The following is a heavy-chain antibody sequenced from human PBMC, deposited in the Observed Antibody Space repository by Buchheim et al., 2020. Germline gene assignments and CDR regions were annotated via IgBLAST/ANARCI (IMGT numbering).Heavy chain of an antibody. V-gene: IGHV4-39*01. CDR1: SGSISTSSYY. J-gene: IGHJ5*02. CDR3: ARLPSGSGDKRFDP. D-gene: IGHD2-15*01. Sequence: QLQLQESGPGLVKPSETLSLTCTVSSGSISTSSYYWGWIRQPPGKGLEWIGSIYYSGSTHYNPSLQSRVTISVDTSKNQFSLKLSSVTAADTAVYYCARLPSGSGDKRFDPWGQGTL. CDR2: IYYSGST.